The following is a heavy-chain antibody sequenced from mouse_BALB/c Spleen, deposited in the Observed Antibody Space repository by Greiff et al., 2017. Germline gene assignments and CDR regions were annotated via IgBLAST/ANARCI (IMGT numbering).Heavy chain of an antibody. CDR3: AREGYYGSSPWFAY. J-gene: IGHJ3*01. CDR1: GFTFTDYY. D-gene: IGHD1-1*01. V-gene: IGHV7-3*02. Sequence: DVMLVESGGGLVQPGGSLRLSCATSGFTFTDYYMSWVRQPPGKALEWLGFIRNKANGYTTEYSASVKGRFTISRDNSQSILYLQMNTMRAEDSATYYCAREGYYGSSPWFAYWGQGTLVTVSA. CDR2: IRNKANGYTT.